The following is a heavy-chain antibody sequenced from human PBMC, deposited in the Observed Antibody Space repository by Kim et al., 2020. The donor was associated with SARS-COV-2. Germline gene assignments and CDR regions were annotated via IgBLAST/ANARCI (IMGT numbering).Heavy chain of an antibody. CDR3: ARGAGGYSYYYSSGSYSRGADY. Sequence: GGSLRLSCAASGFTFSSYAMHWVRQAPGKGLEWVAVISYDGSNKYYADSVKGRFTISRDNSKNTLYLQMNSLRAEDTAVYYCARGAGGYSYYYSSGSYSRGADYWGQGTLVTVSS. V-gene: IGHV3-30*04. J-gene: IGHJ4*02. CDR2: ISYDGSNK. CDR1: GFTFSSYA. D-gene: IGHD3-10*01.